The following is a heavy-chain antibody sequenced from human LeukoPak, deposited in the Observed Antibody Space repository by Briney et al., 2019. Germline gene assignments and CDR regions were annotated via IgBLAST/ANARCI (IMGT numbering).Heavy chain of an antibody. CDR2: IFSGGDT. V-gene: IGHV3-66*01. D-gene: IGHD3-16*01. Sequence: GGSLRLSCAPSGLTVSSNYVTWVRQAPGKGLEWVSVIFSGGDTYYTDSVKDRFTISRDNSKDTVYLQMNILRAEDTAIYYCARDRGEQGNWGQGTLVTVSS. CDR3: ARDRGEQGN. CDR1: GLTVSSNY. J-gene: IGHJ4*02.